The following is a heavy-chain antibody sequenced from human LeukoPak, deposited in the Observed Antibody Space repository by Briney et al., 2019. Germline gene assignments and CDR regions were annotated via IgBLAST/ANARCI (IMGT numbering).Heavy chain of an antibody. CDR3: ARVSILAAQSI. V-gene: IGHV3-7*01. CDR1: EFTFSAFW. CDR2: INQDGSRK. J-gene: IGHJ4*02. D-gene: IGHD6-6*01. Sequence: AGGSLRLSCAASEFTFSAFWMSWVRQAPGKGLEWVANINQDGSRKHYVDSVKGRFTVTRDNAEKSLYLQTNSLRAEDTAIYYCARVSILAAQSIWGQGTLVTVSS.